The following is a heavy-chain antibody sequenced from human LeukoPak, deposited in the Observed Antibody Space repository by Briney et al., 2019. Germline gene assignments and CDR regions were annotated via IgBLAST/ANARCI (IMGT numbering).Heavy chain of an antibody. CDR2: IIDSGDIT. CDR1: GFTLSSYA. V-gene: IGHV3-23*01. Sequence: GGSLRLSCEVSGFTLSSYAMSCVRQAPGTGVEWGSGIIDSGDITYYATSVKGRFTFPRDNSKNRLHLQMNCLRPENTAVYYCAKLGGHQVYNYYVGVRGKGNTVAVSS. CDR3: AKLGGHQVYNYYVGV. D-gene: IGHD3-16*01. J-gene: IGHJ6*03.